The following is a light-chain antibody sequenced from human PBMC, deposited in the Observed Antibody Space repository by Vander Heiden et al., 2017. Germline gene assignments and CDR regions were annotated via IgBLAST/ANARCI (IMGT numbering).Light chain of an antibody. CDR1: SSNIGAGYD. Sequence: QSVLTQPPSVSGAPGQRVTISCIGSSSNIGAGYDVHWYQQLPGTAPKLLIYGNSNRPSGVPDRFSGSKSGTSASLAITGLQAEDEADYYCQSYDSSLSGSTVFGTGTKVTVL. CDR2: GNS. J-gene: IGLJ1*01. CDR3: QSYDSSLSGSTV. V-gene: IGLV1-40*01.